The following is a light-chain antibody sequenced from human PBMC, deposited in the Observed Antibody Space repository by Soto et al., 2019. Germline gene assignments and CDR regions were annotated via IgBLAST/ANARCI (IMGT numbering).Light chain of an antibody. CDR1: QSVSSY. J-gene: IGKJ5*01. Sequence: EIVLTDSPATLSLSPLERATLSCMSSQSVSSYLAWYQQKPGQAPRLLIYDASNRATGIPARFSGSGSGADFTLTISSLEPEDFAVYYCQQRSNWPPITFGQGTRLEIK. CDR3: QQRSNWPPIT. CDR2: DAS. V-gene: IGKV3-11*01.